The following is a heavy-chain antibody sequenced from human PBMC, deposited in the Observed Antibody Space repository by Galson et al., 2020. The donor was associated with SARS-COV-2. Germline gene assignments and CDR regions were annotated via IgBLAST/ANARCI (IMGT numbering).Heavy chain of an antibody. J-gene: IGHJ4*02. CDR1: GFTFSSYI. Sequence: GGSLRLSCAASGFTFSSYILNWVRQAPGKGLEWVSSISRSSDYIYYAESVKGRFTISRDNAKNSLYLQMNSLRDEDTAVYYCARDPHCTSASCYFDDWGQGTLVTVSS. V-gene: IGHV3-21*01. CDR3: ARDPHCTSASCYFDD. D-gene: IGHD2-2*01. CDR2: ISRSSDYI.